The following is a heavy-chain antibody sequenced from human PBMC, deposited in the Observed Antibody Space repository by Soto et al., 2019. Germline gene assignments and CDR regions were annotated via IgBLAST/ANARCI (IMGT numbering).Heavy chain of an antibody. CDR3: ARTHGSGSYYKTGGDY. V-gene: IGHV1-69*02. Sequence: QVQLVQSGAEVKKPGSSVKVSCKASGGTFSSYTISWVRQAPGQGLEWMGRIIPILGIANYAQKFQGRVTITXXKXTXXAYMELSSLRSEDTAVYYCARTHGSGSYYKTGGDYWGQGTLVTVSS. CDR2: IIPILGIA. J-gene: IGHJ4*02. D-gene: IGHD3-10*01. CDR1: GGTFSSYT.